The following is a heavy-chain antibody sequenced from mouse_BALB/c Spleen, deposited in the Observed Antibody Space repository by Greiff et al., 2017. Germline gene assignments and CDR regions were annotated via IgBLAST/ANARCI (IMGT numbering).Heavy chain of an antibody. CDR2: ISSGGST. Sequence: EVKVVESGGGLVKPGGSLKLSCAASGFTFSSYAMSWVRQTPEKRLEWVASISSGGSTYYPDSVKGRFTISRDNARNILYLQMSSLRSEDTAMYYCARGNLFDYWGQGTTLTVSS. J-gene: IGHJ2*01. CDR1: GFTFSSYA. CDR3: ARGNLFDY. V-gene: IGHV5-6-5*01.